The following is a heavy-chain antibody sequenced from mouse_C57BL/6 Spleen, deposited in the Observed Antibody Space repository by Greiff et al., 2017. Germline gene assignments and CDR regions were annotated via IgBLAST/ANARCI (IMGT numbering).Heavy chain of an antibody. CDR1: GFTFSDYY. D-gene: IGHD1-1*01. CDR2: INYDGSST. CDR3: ARDLDYYGSSWYWYFDV. V-gene: IGHV5-16*01. Sequence: EVQVVESEGGLVQPGSSMKLSCTASGFTFSDYYMAWVRQVPEKGLEWVANINYDGSSTYYLDSLKSRFIISRDNAKNILYLQMSSLKSEDTATYYCARDLDYYGSSWYWYFDVWGTGTTVTVSS. J-gene: IGHJ1*03.